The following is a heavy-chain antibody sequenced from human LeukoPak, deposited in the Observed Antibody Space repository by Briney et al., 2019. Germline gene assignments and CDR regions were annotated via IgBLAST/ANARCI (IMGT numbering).Heavy chain of an antibody. J-gene: IGHJ4*02. CDR3: TKDWSADY. CDR2: ICDDGDT. Sequence: GGSLRLSCAASGFTFSSYAMTWVRQAPGKGLEWVSAICDDGDTKYAGSVKGRFTISRDNSKNTLYLQMSNLRAEDTAIYYCTKDWSADYWGQGTLVTVSS. V-gene: IGHV3-23*01. CDR1: GFTFSSYA.